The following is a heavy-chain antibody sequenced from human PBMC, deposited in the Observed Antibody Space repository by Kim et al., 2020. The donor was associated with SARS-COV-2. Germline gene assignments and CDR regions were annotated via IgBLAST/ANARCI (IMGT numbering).Heavy chain of an antibody. CDR2: IYYSGST. V-gene: IGHV4-61*01. D-gene: IGHD3-3*01. J-gene: IGHJ3*02. CDR3: ARDRLRTIFGVVIKERVAFDI. CDR1: GGSVSSGSYY. Sequence: SETLSLTCTVSGGSVSSGSYYWSWIRQPPGKGLEWIGYIYYSGSTNYNPSLKSRVTISVDTSKNQFSLKLSSVTAADTAVYYCARDRLRTIFGVVIKERVAFDIWGQGTMVTVSS.